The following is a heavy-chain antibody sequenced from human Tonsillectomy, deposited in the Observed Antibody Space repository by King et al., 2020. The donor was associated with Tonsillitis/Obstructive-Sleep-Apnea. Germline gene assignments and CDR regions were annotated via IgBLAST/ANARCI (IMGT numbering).Heavy chain of an antibody. CDR2: IYYSGST. CDR1: GGSISSYY. D-gene: IGHD3-22*01. V-gene: IGHV4-59*01. CDR3: ARDDSSGYYFDAFDL. J-gene: IGHJ3*01. Sequence: VQLQESGPGLVKPSETLSLTCTVSGGSISSYYWSWIRQPPWKGLEWIGYIYYSGSTNYNPSLKSRVTISVDTSKNQFSLKLSSVTAADTAVYYCARDDSSGYYFDAFDLWGQGTMVTVSS.